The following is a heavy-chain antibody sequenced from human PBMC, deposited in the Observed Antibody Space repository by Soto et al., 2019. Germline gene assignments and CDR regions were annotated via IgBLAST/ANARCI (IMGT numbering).Heavy chain of an antibody. CDR3: AKASGWFGEFDY. D-gene: IGHD3-10*01. V-gene: IGHV3-23*01. J-gene: IGHJ4*02. CDR1: GFTFSSYA. Sequence: EVQLLESGGGLVQPGGSLRLSCAASGFTFSSYAMSWVRQAPGKGLEWVSAISGSGGSTYYANSVKGRFTISRDKSKNTLNLQMNSLRAEDTAVYSCAKASGWFGEFDYWGQGTLVTVSS. CDR2: ISGSGGST.